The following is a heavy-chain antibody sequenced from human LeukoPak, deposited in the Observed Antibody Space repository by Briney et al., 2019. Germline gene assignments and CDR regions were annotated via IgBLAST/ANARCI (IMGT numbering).Heavy chain of an antibody. V-gene: IGHV4-38-2*02. J-gene: IGHJ6*03. D-gene: IGHD2-15*01. CDR1: GYSISSGYY. CDR2: INHSGST. CDR3: ARVEVVVVAATLYYYYYYMDV. Sequence: SETLSLTCTVSGYSISSGYYWSWIRQPPGKGLEWIGEINHSGSTNYNPSLKSRVTISVDTSKNQFSLKLSSVTAADTAVYYCARVEVVVVAATLYYYYYYMDVWGKGTTVTVSS.